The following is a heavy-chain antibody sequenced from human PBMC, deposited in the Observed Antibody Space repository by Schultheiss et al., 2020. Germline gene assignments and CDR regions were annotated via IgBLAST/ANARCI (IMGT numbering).Heavy chain of an antibody. D-gene: IGHD1-14*01. CDR2: IYYSGST. CDR3: ARAVSSPNHWFDP. Sequence: SETLSLTCTVSGGSISSGGYYWSWIRQHPGKGLEWIGYIYYSGSTYYNPSLKSLVTISVDTSKNQFSLKLSSVTAADTAVYFCARAVSSPNHWFDPWGQGTLVTVSS. CDR1: GGSISSGGYY. V-gene: IGHV4-31*01. J-gene: IGHJ5*02.